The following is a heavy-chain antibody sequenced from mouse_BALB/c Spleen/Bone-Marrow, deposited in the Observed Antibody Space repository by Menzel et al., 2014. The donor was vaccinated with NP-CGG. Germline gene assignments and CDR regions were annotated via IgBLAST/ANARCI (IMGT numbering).Heavy chain of an antibody. J-gene: IGHJ2*01. V-gene: IGHV5-12-1*01. CDR2: ISSGGDNT. Sequence: EVKLVESGGGLVKPGGSLKLSCAVSGFAFSSYDMSWVRQTPEKRLEWVAFISSGGDNTYYPDTVKGRFTISRDNAKNTLYLQMSSLKSEDTAKYYCAGHTLHYYPSDYWGQGTTLTVSS. D-gene: IGHD1-2*01. CDR3: AGHTLHYYPSDY. CDR1: GFAFSSYD.